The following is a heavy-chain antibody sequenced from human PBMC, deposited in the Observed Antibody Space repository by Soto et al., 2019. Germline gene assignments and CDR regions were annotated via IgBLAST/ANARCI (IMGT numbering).Heavy chain of an antibody. Sequence: QVQLQESGPGLVKPSQTLSLTCTVSGGSISSGDYYWSWIRQPPGKGLEWIGYISHRGSSYYSPSLKSRVTISLGTSKNQFSLSLSTVTAADTAVYYCARVSWSTSPKFDYWGQGTLVTVSS. CDR1: GGSISSGDYY. CDR2: ISHRGSS. D-gene: IGHD2-15*01. CDR3: ARVSWSTSPKFDY. J-gene: IGHJ4*02. V-gene: IGHV4-30-4*01.